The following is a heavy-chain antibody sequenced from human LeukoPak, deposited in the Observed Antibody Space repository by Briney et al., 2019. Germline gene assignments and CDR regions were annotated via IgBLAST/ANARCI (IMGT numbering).Heavy chain of an antibody. D-gene: IGHD2-2*01. CDR1: GYTFTGYY. Sequence: ASVKVSCKASGYTFTGYYMHWVRQAPGQGLEWMGWINPNSGGTNYAQKFQGRVTVTRDTSISTAYMELSRLRSDDTAVYYCARDRVVVPAAKFYFQHWGQGTLVTVSS. V-gene: IGHV1-2*02. CDR3: ARDRVVVPAAKFYFQH. J-gene: IGHJ1*01. CDR2: INPNSGGT.